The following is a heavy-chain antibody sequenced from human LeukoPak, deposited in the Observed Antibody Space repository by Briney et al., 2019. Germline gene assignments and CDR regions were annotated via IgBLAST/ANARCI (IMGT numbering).Heavy chain of an antibody. CDR2: INPNSGGT. Sequence: ASVKVSCKASGYTFTGYYMHWVRQAPGQGLEWMGWINPNSGGTNYAQKFQGRVTMTRDTSINTAYMELSRLRSDDTAVYYCGETYYYDSSGYQIDYWGQGTLVTVSS. CDR3: GETYYYDSSGYQIDY. V-gene: IGHV1-2*02. CDR1: GYTFTGYY. J-gene: IGHJ4*02. D-gene: IGHD3-22*01.